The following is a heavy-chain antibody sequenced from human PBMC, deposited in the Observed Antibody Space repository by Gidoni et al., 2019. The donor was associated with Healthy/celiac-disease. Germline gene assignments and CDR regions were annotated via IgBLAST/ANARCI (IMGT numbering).Heavy chain of an antibody. CDR1: GYTFTSYA. D-gene: IGHD2-2*01. V-gene: IGHV1-3*01. J-gene: IGHJ4*02. Sequence: QVQLVQSGAEVKKPGASVKVSCKASGYTFTSYAMHWVRQAPGQRLEWMGWINAGNGNTKYSQKFQGRVTITRDTSASTAYMELSSLRSEDTAVYYCARGGRKGVVVPADYWGQGTLVTVSS. CDR2: INAGNGNT. CDR3: ARGGRKGVVVPADY.